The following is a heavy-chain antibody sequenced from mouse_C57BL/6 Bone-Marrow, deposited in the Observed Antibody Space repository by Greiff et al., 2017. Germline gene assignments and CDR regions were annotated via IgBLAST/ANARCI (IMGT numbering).Heavy chain of an antibody. CDR1: GYTFTSYW. J-gene: IGHJ4*01. Sequence: QVQLQQPGAELVRPGSSVKLSCKASGYTFTSYWMHWVKQRPIQGLEWIGNIDAADSETHNNQKFTDQATFTVDKSSRTAFMQLSRLTYEAAAVSKWAREDSSYDASDDWGQGTSVTVSS. V-gene: IGHV1-52*01. CDR2: IDAADSET. D-gene: IGHD1-1*01. CDR3: AREDSSYDASDD.